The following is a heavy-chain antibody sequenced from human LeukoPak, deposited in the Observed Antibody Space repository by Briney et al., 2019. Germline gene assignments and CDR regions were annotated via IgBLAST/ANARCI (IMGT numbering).Heavy chain of an antibody. V-gene: IGHV3-23*01. D-gene: IGHD1-1*01. CDR2: IPGSGGAT. Sequence: GGSLRLSCEASGFTFSSYAIRWVRQAPGTGLEWVSSIPGSGGATYYADSVRGRFSISRDNARNTLYLQMNSLRDEDTAVYYCARDSPRTGPWGQGTLVTVSS. CDR1: GFTFSSYA. J-gene: IGHJ5*02. CDR3: ARDSPRTGP.